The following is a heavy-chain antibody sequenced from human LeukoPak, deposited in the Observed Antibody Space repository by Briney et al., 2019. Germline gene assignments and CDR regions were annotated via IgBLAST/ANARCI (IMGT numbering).Heavy chain of an antibody. Sequence: GESLRLSCAASGFTFSSYSMNWVRQAPGKGLEWVSSISGSSSYINYADSVKGRFTISRDNAQNSLFLQLNSLRAEDTAVYYCARDPYSSGWYKDAFYIWGQGTMVTVSS. V-gene: IGHV3-21*01. J-gene: IGHJ3*02. CDR1: GFTFSSYS. CDR3: ARDPYSSGWYKDAFYI. D-gene: IGHD6-19*01. CDR2: ISGSSSYI.